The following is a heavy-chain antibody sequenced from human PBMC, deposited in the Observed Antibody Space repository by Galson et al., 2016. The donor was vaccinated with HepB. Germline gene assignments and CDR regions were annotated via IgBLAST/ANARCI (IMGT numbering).Heavy chain of an antibody. CDR1: GFFFSGRA. CDR3: ARVPRGGDRFDP. D-gene: IGHD3-10*01. Sequence: SLRLSCAASGFFFSGRAMSWVRQAPGKGLEWVSGINRYGATTGYAASVKGRFTISRDNSNNTLYLQMNSLTTEDTAVYYCARVPRGGDRFDPWGQGTLVTVAS. CDR2: INRYGATT. J-gene: IGHJ5*02. V-gene: IGHV3-23*01.